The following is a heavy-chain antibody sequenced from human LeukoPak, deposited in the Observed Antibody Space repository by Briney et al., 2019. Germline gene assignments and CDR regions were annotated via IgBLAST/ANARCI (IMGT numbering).Heavy chain of an antibody. V-gene: IGHV4-38-2*02. J-gene: IGHJ4*02. Sequence: SETLSLTRTVSGYSISSGYYWGWIRQPPGKGLEWIGSIYHSGSTYYNPSLKSRVTISVDTSKNQFSLKLSSVTAADTAVNYCARRPGSLGRWGQGTLVTVSS. CDR1: GYSISSGYY. D-gene: IGHD3-10*01. CDR2: IYHSGST. CDR3: ARRPGSLGR.